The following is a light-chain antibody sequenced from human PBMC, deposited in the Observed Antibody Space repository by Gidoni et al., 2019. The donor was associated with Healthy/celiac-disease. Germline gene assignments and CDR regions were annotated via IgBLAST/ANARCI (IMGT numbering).Light chain of an antibody. CDR3: QQYNNWPPLT. Sequence: EIVMTQSPATLSVSPGERATRSCRASPSVSSNLSWYQQKPGQAPRLLIYGASTRATGIPARFSGSGSGTEFTLTISSLQSEDFAVYYCQQYNNWPPLTFGGGTKVEIK. V-gene: IGKV3-15*01. CDR2: GAS. J-gene: IGKJ4*01. CDR1: PSVSSN.